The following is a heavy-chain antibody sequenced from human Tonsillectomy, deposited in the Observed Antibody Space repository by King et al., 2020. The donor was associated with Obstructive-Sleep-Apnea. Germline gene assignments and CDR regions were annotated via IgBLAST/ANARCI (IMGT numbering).Heavy chain of an antibody. Sequence: QLQESGPGLVKPSETLSLTCSVSGDSITSSSYFWGWIRQPPGKGLEWIGSIYYSGSTFYNPSLKSRVSISVDTSKNQFSLKLSSVTAADTAVYYCARHRRGGSGRYYKFDCWGQGTLVTVSA. D-gene: IGHD3-10*01. CDR1: GDSITSSSYF. J-gene: IGHJ4*02. V-gene: IGHV4-39*01. CDR3: ARHRRGGSGRYYKFDC. CDR2: IYYSGST.